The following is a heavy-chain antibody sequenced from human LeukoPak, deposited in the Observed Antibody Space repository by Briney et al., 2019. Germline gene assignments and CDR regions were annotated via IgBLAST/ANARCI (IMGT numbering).Heavy chain of an antibody. J-gene: IGHJ4*02. D-gene: IGHD6-25*01. CDR3: ARGRGSGWGLYY. CDR1: GGSFSGYY. V-gene: IGHV4-34*01. Sequence: SETLSLTCAVYGGSFSGYYWSWIRQPPGKGLEWIGEINHSGSTNYNPSLKSRVTISVDTSKNQFSLKLSSVTAADTAVYYCARGRGSGWGLYYWGQGTLVTVSS. CDR2: INHSGST.